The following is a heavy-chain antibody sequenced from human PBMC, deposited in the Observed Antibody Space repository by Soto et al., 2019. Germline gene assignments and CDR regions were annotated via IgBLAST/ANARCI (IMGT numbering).Heavy chain of an antibody. V-gene: IGHV4-39*01. CDR1: GGSIDNSSYY. CDR2: VYYSGST. J-gene: IGHJ4*02. CDR3: VSINAGGWYYFDY. Sequence: SEALSLSCAVSGGSIDNSSYYWGWIRQPPGKGLEWIGSVYYSGSTYYSPSLKSRVTVSVDTSKNQFSLTLNSVTAADTAVYYCVSINAGGWYYFDYWGQGILVTVSS. D-gene: IGHD6-19*01.